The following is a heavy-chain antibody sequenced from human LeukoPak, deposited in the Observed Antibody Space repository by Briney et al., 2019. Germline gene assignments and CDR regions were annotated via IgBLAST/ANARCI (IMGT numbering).Heavy chain of an antibody. CDR1: GFTFSSYA. D-gene: IGHD6-13*01. Sequence: GGSLRFSCAASGFTFSSYAMNWVRQAPGKGLEWVSGISGSGDNTYYADSVKGRFTISRDNSKNTLFLQMNSLRAEDTAVYYCAKVRSGDIAAALNYWGQGTLVPVSS. CDR3: AKVRSGDIAAALNY. V-gene: IGHV3-23*01. J-gene: IGHJ4*02. CDR2: ISGSGDNT.